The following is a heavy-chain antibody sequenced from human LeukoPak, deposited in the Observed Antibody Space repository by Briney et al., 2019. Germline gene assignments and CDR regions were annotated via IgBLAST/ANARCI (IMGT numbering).Heavy chain of an antibody. CDR1: GFTFSSYA. V-gene: IGHV3-21*01. CDR3: VTDGASDI. Sequence: GGSLRLSCAASGFTFSSYAMSWVRQAPGKGLEWVSSISNSGFYIYYADSVKGRFVVSRDNANNSLYLQMNSLRDEDTAVYYCVTDGASDIWGQGTIVTVSS. J-gene: IGHJ3*02. CDR2: ISNSGFYI.